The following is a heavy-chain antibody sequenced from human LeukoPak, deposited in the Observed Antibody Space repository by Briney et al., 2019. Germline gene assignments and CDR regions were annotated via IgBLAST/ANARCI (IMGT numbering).Heavy chain of an antibody. D-gene: IGHD2-15*01. V-gene: IGHV3-74*01. Sequence: GGSLRLSCAASGFTFSSYWMHWVRQAPGKGLVWVSRINSDGSTTSYADSVKGRFTISRDNAKNTLYLQMNSLRAEDTAVYYCARDQSTSLGYCSGGSCYSNWFDPWGQGTLVTVSS. J-gene: IGHJ5*02. CDR2: INSDGSTT. CDR3: ARDQSTSLGYCSGGSCYSNWFDP. CDR1: GFTFSSYW.